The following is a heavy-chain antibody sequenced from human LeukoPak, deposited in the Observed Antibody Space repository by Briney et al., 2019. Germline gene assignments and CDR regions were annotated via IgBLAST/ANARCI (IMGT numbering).Heavy chain of an antibody. J-gene: IGHJ4*02. V-gene: IGHV4-61*02. CDR2: IYTSGST. Sequence: PSETLSLTCTVSGGSISSGSYYWSWIRQPAGKGLEWIGRIYTSGSTNYNPSLKSRVTISVDTSKTQFSLKLSSVTAADTAVYYCARGYYDYVWGSYRYLDYWGQGTLVTVSS. CDR1: GGSISSGSYY. D-gene: IGHD3-16*02. CDR3: ARGYYDYVWGSYRYLDY.